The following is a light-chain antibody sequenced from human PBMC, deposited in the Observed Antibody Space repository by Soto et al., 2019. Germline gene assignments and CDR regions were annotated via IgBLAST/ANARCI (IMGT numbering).Light chain of an antibody. V-gene: IGLV1-47*01. CDR3: AAWDDTLSGVV. J-gene: IGLJ2*01. CDR1: SSNIGSNY. Sequence: QLVLTQPPSASGTPGQRVTISCSGSSSNIGSNYVYWYQQLPRTAPKLLLYRDNQRPSGVSDRFSDSKSGTSASLAISGLRSDDEADYYCAAWDDTLSGVVFGGGTKVTVL. CDR2: RDN.